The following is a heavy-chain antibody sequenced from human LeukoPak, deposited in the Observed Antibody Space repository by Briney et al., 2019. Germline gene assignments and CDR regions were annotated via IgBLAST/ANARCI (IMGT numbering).Heavy chain of an antibody. CDR3: AKSASTIYRGYFDF. J-gene: IGHJ4*02. V-gene: IGHV3-23*01. CDR1: GFTFSSYA. Sequence: PGGSLRLSCAASGFTFSSYAMSWVRQAPGKGLEWVSGISGSGGSTYYADSVKGQFTISRDNSKNTLYLQMNSLRAEDTAVYFCAKSASTIYRGYFDFWGQGTLVTVSS. CDR2: ISGSGGST. D-gene: IGHD5-24*01.